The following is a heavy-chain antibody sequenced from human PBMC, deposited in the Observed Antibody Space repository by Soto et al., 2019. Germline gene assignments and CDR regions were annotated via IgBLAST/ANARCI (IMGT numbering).Heavy chain of an antibody. CDR2: IKSKTDGGTT. V-gene: IGHV3-15*07. CDR3: TTDPMITFGGVIVDY. CDR1: GFTFSNAW. J-gene: IGHJ4*02. D-gene: IGHD3-16*02. Sequence: EVQLVESGGGLVKPGGSLRLSCAASGFTFSNAWMNWVRQAPGKGLEWVGRIKSKTDGGTTDYAAPVKGRFTISRDDSTITLFLQMNSLKTVDTVVYYCTTDPMITFGGVIVDYWGQGTLVIVSS.